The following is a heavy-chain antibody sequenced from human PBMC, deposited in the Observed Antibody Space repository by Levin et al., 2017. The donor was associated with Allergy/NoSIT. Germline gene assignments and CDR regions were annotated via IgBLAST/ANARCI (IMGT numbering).Heavy chain of an antibody. CDR1: GFTFSDYY. V-gene: IGHV3-11*01. J-gene: IGHJ6*02. CDR3: ARGEYCTSSSCYTKPPSSLDV. CDR2: ISFSGSNI. Sequence: GGSLRLSCAASGFTFSDYYMSWIRQAPGKGLEWLSYISFSGSNIYYADSVKGRFTISRDNAKKLLYLQMNSLRAEDTAVYYCARGEYCTSSSCYTKPPSSLDVWGRGTTATVSS. D-gene: IGHD2/OR15-2a*01.